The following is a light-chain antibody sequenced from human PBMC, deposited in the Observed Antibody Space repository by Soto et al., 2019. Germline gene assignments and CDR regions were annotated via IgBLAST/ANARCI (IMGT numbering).Light chain of an antibody. Sequence: DIVMTQSPATLSVSPGERATLSCRASQSISTNLACFQHTPGQAPRLLIYVASTRAAAIPARFSGSGSGTEFTLTINSLQSDDFAVYFCQQYNSWPPITFGQGTRLEIK. CDR2: VAS. CDR1: QSISTN. CDR3: QQYNSWPPIT. J-gene: IGKJ5*01. V-gene: IGKV3-15*01.